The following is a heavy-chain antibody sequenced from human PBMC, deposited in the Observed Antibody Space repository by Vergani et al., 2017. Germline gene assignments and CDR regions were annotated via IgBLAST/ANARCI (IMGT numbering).Heavy chain of an antibody. J-gene: IGHJ5*02. D-gene: IGHD6-13*01. CDR1: GGSFRGYY. V-gene: IGHV4-34*01. Sequence: QVQLQQWGAGLLKPSETLSLTCAVYGGSFRGYYWSWIRQPPGKGLEWIGEINHSGSTNYNPSLKSRVTISVDTSKNQFSLKLSSVTAADTAVYYCARRSSWHLGAWFDPWGQGTLVTVSS. CDR2: INHSGST. CDR3: ARRSSWHLGAWFDP.